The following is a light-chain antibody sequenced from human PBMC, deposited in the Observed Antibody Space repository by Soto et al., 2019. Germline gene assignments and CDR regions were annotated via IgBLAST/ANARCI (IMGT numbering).Light chain of an antibody. CDR1: SSDVGSNDL. CDR2: EVS. CDR3: CSYVGSGDSEV. Sequence: QSVLSQPASVSGSPGQSITISCTGTSSDVGSNDLVSWYQQHPGKAPKLMIYEVSKRPSGISNRFSGSKSGNTASLTISGLQAEDEGDYYCCSYVGSGDSEVFGGGTKVTVL. J-gene: IGLJ2*01. V-gene: IGLV2-23*02.